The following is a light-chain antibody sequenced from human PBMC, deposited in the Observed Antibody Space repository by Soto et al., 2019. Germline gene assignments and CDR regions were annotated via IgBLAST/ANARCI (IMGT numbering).Light chain of an antibody. J-gene: IGLJ1*01. CDR3: GTWDSSLGVFV. CDR2: DNN. CDR1: SSNIGDNY. Sequence: QAVVTQPPSVSAAPGQKVTISCSGSSSNIGDNYVSWYQQLPGTAPKFLIYDNNKRPSGIPDRFSGSKSGTSATLGITGLQTGDEADYYCGTWDSSLGVFVFGTGTKLTVL. V-gene: IGLV1-51*01.